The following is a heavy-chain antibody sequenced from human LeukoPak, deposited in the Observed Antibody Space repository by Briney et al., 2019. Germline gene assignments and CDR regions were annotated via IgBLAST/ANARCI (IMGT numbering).Heavy chain of an antibody. V-gene: IGHV3-21*01. CDR3: ARDRGTVTTHWFDP. CDR2: ISSSSSYI. D-gene: IGHD4-17*01. Sequence: PGGTLRLSCAAPGFTFSSYSMNWVRQAPGKGLEWVSSISSSSSYIYYADSVKGRFTISRDNAKNSLYLQMNSLGAEDTAVYYCARDRGTVTTHWFDPWGQGTLVTVSS. J-gene: IGHJ5*02. CDR1: GFTFSSYS.